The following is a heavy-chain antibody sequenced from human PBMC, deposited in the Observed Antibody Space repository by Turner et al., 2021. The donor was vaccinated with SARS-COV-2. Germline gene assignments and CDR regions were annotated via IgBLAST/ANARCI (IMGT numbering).Heavy chain of an antibody. CDR3: FDY. CDR2: IIPVLDMS. V-gene: IGHV1-69*02. D-gene: IGHD2-21*01. CDR1: GGNFKNYG. Sequence: QVQLVQSGAEVKKPGSSVKVSCTASGGNFKNYGFNWVRQAPGQGLEWMGRIIPVLDMSEYEQKFQGRVTIIAYKSTYYCAIEVIMRGNGYGDQTYYFDYWGQGTLVIVS. J-gene: IGHJ4*02.